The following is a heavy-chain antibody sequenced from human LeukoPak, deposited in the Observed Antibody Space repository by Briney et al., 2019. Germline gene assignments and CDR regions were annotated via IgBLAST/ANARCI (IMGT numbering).Heavy chain of an antibody. D-gene: IGHD2-8*01. CDR1: GFIISSNY. V-gene: IGHV3-53*01. Sequence: GALRLSCTASGFIISSNYMSWVRQAPGKGLEWVSVFYSGGRTYYADSVKGRFIISRDNSKNTLYLQMNSLRAEDTAVYYCVREKEGSSNGKTGMDVWGQGTTVTVFS. CDR2: FYSGGRT. CDR3: VREKEGSSNGKTGMDV. J-gene: IGHJ6*02.